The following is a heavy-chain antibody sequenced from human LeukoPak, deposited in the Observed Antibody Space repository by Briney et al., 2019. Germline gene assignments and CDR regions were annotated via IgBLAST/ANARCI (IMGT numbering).Heavy chain of an antibody. CDR2: IKDDGSDK. Sequence: GGSLRLSCAASGFTFSSYAMYWVRQAPGKGLEWVASIKDDGSDKYYLDSVRGRFTISRDNAEDSLYLQLDDLRAEDTAVFYCARHLLRGQNFDYWGQGTLVTVSS. CDR1: GFTFSSYA. V-gene: IGHV3-7*01. CDR3: ARHLLRGQNFDY. J-gene: IGHJ4*02.